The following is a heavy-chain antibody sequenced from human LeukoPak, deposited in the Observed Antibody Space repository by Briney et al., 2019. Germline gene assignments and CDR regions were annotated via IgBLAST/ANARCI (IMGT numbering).Heavy chain of an antibody. J-gene: IGHJ4*02. Sequence: SETLSLTCTVSGGSLSSYYWSWIRQPPGKGLKWIGYISYSGITNYYPSLKGRVSISMDMSKNQFSLKVSSVTAADTAVYYCARGKRIAAHPVDYWGQGTLVTVSS. CDR1: GGSLSSYY. D-gene: IGHD6-6*01. V-gene: IGHV4-59*01. CDR3: ARGKRIAAHPVDY. CDR2: ISYSGIT.